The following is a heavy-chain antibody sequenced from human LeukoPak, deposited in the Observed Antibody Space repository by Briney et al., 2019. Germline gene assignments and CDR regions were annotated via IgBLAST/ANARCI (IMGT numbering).Heavy chain of an antibody. V-gene: IGHV4-59*01. CDR2: IYYSGST. CDR3: ARLGPGGHGEFDY. CDR1: GGSLSDYY. D-gene: IGHD3-10*01. Sequence: PSETLSLTCTVSGGSLSDYYWTWVRQPPGKGLEWIGYIYYSGSTNYNPSLKSRVTISLDTSKTQFSLRLTSVIAADAAVYYCARLGPGGHGEFDYWGQGTLVTVSP. J-gene: IGHJ4*02.